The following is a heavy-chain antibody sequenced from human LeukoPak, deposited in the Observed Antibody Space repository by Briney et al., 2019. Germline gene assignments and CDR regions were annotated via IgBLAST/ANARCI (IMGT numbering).Heavy chain of an antibody. Sequence: SETLSLTCTVSGGSISTRDYYWGWIRQPPGKGLEWIASIYYTGSTYYSPSLRSRATMSVDTSKNQFSLELSAVTAADTAFYYCARVLYYYDASGYSFDLWGRGTVVAVSS. D-gene: IGHD3-22*01. J-gene: IGHJ2*01. CDR1: GGSISTRDYY. CDR3: ARVLYYYDASGYSFDL. CDR2: IYYTGST. V-gene: IGHV4-39*01.